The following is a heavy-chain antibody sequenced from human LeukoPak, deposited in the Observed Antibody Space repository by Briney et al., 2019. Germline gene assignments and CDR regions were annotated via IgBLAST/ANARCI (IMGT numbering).Heavy chain of an antibody. CDR2: IYYSGST. Sequence: SETLSLTCTVSGGSLSSGGYHWGWIRKHPGMGLEWIGSIYYSGSTYYTPSLKSRVNISVDTSKSQFALNLTSVTAADTAVYYCARVSSARNGFDYWGQGTLVTVSS. CDR1: GGSLSSGGYH. CDR3: ARVSSARNGFDY. J-gene: IGHJ4*02. D-gene: IGHD1-14*01. V-gene: IGHV4-31*03.